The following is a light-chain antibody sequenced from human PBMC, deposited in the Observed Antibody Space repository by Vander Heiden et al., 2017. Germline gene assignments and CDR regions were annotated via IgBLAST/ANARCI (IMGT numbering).Light chain of an antibody. CDR1: QSVSTN. CDR3: QQYNNWPPWT. CDR2: AAS. Sequence: EIVMTQSPATLSVSPGERATLSCRASQSVSTNLAWYQQKPGQGPRLLIFAASTRAPGVPDRISGSGSGTEFALTISSVQSEDFAVYFCQQYNNWPPWTFGQGTKVEIK. V-gene: IGKV3-15*01. J-gene: IGKJ1*01.